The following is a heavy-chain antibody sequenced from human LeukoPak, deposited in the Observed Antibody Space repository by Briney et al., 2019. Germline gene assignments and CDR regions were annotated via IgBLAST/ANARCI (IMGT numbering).Heavy chain of an antibody. CDR3: ARDPAGHCGSTSCYGPHFDY. D-gene: IGHD2-2*01. CDR1: GYTFTGYY. J-gene: IGHJ4*02. V-gene: IGHV1-2*02. Sequence: GPSVKVSCTASGYTFTGYYMHWVRQAPGQGLEWMGWINPNSGATNYTQKFQGRVTMTRDTSISTAYMELSRLRSDDTAVYYCARDPAGHCGSTSCYGPHFDYWGQGTLVTVSS. CDR2: INPNSGAT.